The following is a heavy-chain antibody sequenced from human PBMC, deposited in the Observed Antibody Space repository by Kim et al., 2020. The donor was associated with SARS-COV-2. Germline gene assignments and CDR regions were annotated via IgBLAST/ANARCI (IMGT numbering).Heavy chain of an antibody. D-gene: IGHD5-18*01. Sequence: VKGRFTISRDNSKNTLYLQMNSLRAEDTAVYYCAKARGYSYGPDAFDIWGQGTMVTVSS. J-gene: IGHJ3*02. CDR3: AKARGYSYGPDAFDI. V-gene: IGHV3-23*01.